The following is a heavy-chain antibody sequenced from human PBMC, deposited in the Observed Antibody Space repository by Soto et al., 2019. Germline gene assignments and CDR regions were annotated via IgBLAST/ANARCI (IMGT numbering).Heavy chain of an antibody. Sequence: QVQLVQSGAEVKKPGASVKVSCKASGYTFTSYGISWVRQAPGQGLEWIGWISAYNGNTNYAQKLQGRVTMPTDTSTSTAYMELRSLRSDDTAVYYCARDLGYCSGGSCYSRNWYFDLWGRGTLVTVSS. CDR2: ISAYNGNT. D-gene: IGHD2-15*01. J-gene: IGHJ2*01. CDR1: GYTFTSYG. CDR3: ARDLGYCSGGSCYSRNWYFDL. V-gene: IGHV1-18*01.